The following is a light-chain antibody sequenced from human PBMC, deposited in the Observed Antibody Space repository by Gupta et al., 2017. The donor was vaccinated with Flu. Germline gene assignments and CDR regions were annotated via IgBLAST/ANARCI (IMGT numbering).Light chain of an antibody. J-gene: IGKJ2*01. CDR1: QSVSSY. Sequence: PGERATLSCRASQSVSSYLAWYQQKPGQAPRLLIYDASNRATGIPARFSGSGSGTDFTLTISSLEPEDFAVYSCQQRSTGRTFGQGTKLEIK. CDR2: DAS. CDR3: QQRSTGRT. V-gene: IGKV3-11*01.